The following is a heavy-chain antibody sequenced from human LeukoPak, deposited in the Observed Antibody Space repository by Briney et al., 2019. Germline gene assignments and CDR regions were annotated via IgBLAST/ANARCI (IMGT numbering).Heavy chain of an antibody. CDR3: ARGTDIVVVAAPFDY. J-gene: IGHJ4*02. CDR2: ISYDGSNK. Sequence: GRSLRLSCAASGFTFSSYAMHWVRQAPGKGLEWVAVISYDGSNKYYADSVKGRFTISRDNSKNTLYLQMNSLRAEDTAVYYCARGTDIVVVAAPFDYWGQGTLVTVSS. D-gene: IGHD2-15*01. V-gene: IGHV3-30*04. CDR1: GFTFSSYA.